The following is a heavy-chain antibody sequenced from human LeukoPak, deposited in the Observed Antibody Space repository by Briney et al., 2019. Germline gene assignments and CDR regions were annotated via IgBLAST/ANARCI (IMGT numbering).Heavy chain of an antibody. Sequence: GGSLRLSCAASGFTFSSYAMNWVRQAPGKGLEWVSAISGSGDRTFYADSVKGRFTISRDNSKDTLYLQLNSLRDDDTAVYYCAKDHYYDSSGYYGPGSAFDYWGQGTLVTVSS. CDR1: GFTFSSYA. CDR2: ISGSGDRT. CDR3: AKDHYYDSSGYYGPGSAFDY. D-gene: IGHD3-22*01. V-gene: IGHV3-23*01. J-gene: IGHJ4*02.